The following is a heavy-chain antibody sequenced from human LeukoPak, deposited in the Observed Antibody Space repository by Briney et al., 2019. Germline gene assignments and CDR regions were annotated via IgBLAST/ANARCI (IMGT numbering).Heavy chain of an antibody. Sequence: GASLRLSCAASGFTFSSYALNWVRQAPGKGLEWVSAISGSGSSTYYADSVKGRFTFSRDNSKNTLSLQMNSLRLDDTAVYYCAKGDREGAAGGTGFDSWGQGTPVTVSS. V-gene: IGHV3-23*01. J-gene: IGHJ4*02. CDR3: AKGDREGAAGGTGFDS. CDR2: ISGSGSST. CDR1: GFTFSSYA. D-gene: IGHD6-13*01.